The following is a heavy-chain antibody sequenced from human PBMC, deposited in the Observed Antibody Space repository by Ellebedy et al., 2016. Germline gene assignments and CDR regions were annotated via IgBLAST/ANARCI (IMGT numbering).Heavy chain of an antibody. CDR1: GFTVSSNY. D-gene: IGHD1-1*01. CDR2: IYSDGHT. CDR3: ARDRTATGTTHDAFDI. V-gene: IGHV3-53*01. Sequence: GESLKISXAASGFTVSSNYMSWVRQAPGKGLEWVSIIYSDGHTYYADSVTGRFIISRDNSKNTLYLQMNSLRAEDTAVYYCARDRTATGTTHDAFDIWGEGTMVTVSS. J-gene: IGHJ3*02.